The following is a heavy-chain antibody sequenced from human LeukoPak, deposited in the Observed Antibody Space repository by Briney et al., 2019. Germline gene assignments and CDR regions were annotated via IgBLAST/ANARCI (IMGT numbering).Heavy chain of an antibody. J-gene: IGHJ4*02. CDR2: IKSKTDGGTT. CDR1: GFIFRNAW. V-gene: IGHV3-15*01. Sequence: GGSLKLSCAASGFIFRNAWMSWVRQAPGKGLEWVGRIKSKTDGGTTNYAAPVKGRFTISRDDSKNTLYLQMISLKTEDTAVYYCTTVERGYSYGFDYWGQGTLATVSS. CDR3: TTVERGYSYGFDY. D-gene: IGHD5-18*01.